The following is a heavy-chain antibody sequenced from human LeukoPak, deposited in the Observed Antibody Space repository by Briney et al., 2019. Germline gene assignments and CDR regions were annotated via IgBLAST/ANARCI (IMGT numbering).Heavy chain of an antibody. CDR3: ARDDGIVGAASFDY. CDR1: GYTFTSYA. J-gene: IGHJ4*02. CDR2: INAGNGNT. Sequence: ASVKVSCKASGYTFTSYAMHWVRQAPGQRLEWMGWINAGNGNTKYSQKSQGRVTITRDTSASTAYMELSSLRSEDTAVYYCARDDGIVGAASFDYWGQGTLVTVSS. V-gene: IGHV1-3*01. D-gene: IGHD1-26*01.